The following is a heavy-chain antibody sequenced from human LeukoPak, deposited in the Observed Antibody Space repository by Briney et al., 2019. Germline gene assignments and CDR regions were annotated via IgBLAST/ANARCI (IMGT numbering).Heavy chain of an antibody. CDR2: IRAKAYGGTT. Sequence: GGSLRLSCTASGFTFGDYAMNWVRQAPGKGLESVGFIRAKAYGGTTEYAASVKGRFTISRDDSKSIAYLQMNSLKTEDTAVYYCTRVAYCSGGACSFDPWGQGTLVIVSS. D-gene: IGHD2-15*01. V-gene: IGHV3-49*04. J-gene: IGHJ5*02. CDR1: GFTFGDYA. CDR3: TRVAYCSGGACSFDP.